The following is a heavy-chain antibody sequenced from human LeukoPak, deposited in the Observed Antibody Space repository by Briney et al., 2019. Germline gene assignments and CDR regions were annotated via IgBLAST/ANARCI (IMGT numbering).Heavy chain of an antibody. J-gene: IGHJ4*02. CDR1: GGSISSYF. Sequence: SETLSLTCTVSGGSISSYFWSWIRQPPGKGLEWIAYIYYRGSTNYNPSLKSRVTISVDSSKNQFSLKLSSVTAADTAVYYCARRTTGTGPFDYWGQGTLVTVSS. CDR2: IYYRGST. V-gene: IGHV4-59*08. CDR3: ARRTTGTGPFDY. D-gene: IGHD1-1*01.